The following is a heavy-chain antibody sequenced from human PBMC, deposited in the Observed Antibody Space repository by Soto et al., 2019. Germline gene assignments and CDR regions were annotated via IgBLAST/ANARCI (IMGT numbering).Heavy chain of an antibody. J-gene: IGHJ4*02. CDR2: IYYSGSP. V-gene: IGHV4-59*01. CDR1: GGFISGYY. D-gene: IGHD3-10*01. Sequence: QVQLQESGPGLVKPSETLSLTCTVCGGFISGYYWSWIRQSPGKGLEWIGHIYYSGSPNYNPSLKSRVTISLDTSKNHFSLRVSSVTPADTAVYYCARGDNSGNYYDYWGQGTLVTVSS. CDR3: ARGDNSGNYYDY.